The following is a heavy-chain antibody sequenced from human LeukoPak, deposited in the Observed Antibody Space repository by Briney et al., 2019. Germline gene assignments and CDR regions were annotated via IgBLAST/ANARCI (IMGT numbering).Heavy chain of an antibody. CDR1: GGPISSYY. D-gene: IGHD6-19*01. CDR2: IYYSGST. Sequence: YPSETLSLTCTVSGGPISSYYWSWIRQPPGKGLEWIGYIYYSGSTNYNPSLKSRVTISVDTSKNQFSLKLSSVTAADTAVYYCARRRGWYGAFDIWGQGTMVTVSS. CDR3: ARRRGWYGAFDI. V-gene: IGHV4-59*01. J-gene: IGHJ3*02.